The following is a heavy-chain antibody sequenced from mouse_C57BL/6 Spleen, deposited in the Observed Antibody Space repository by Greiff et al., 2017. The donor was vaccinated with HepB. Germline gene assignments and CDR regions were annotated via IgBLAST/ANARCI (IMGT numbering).Heavy chain of an antibody. CDR1: GYTFTSYG. CDR2: IYPSSGNT. V-gene: IGHV1-81*01. J-gene: IGHJ3*01. CDR3: AREGDDYDRKSWFAY. D-gene: IGHD2-4*01. Sequence: VQLVESGAELARPGASVKLSCKASGYTFTSYGISWVKQRTGQGLAWIVEIYPSSGNTYYNEKFKGKATLTADKSSSTAYMELRSLTSEDSAVYFWAREGDDYDRKSWFAYWGQGTLVTVSA.